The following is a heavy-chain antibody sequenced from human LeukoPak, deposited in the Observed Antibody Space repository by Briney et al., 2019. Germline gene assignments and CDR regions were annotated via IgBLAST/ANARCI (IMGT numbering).Heavy chain of an antibody. D-gene: IGHD6-13*01. Sequence: PGGSLRLSCAASGFVFSPYAMSWVRQAPGKGLEWVAGIAGGDDRFYADSVKGRFSISRDNAKNTLYLQMNSLRAEDTAVYYCARLRQQLVPAREDYWGQGTLVTVSS. CDR3: ARLRQQLVPAREDY. V-gene: IGHV3-23*01. CDR2: IAGGDDR. CDR1: GFVFSPYA. J-gene: IGHJ4*02.